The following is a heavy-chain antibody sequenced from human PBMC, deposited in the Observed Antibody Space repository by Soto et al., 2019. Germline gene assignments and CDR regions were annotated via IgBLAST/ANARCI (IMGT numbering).Heavy chain of an antibody. Sequence: GGSLRLSCAASGFTFSSYAMTWVRQAPGKGLEWVSAISGSGGSTYYADSVKGRFTISRDNSENTLYLQMNTLRAEDTAVYYCAKPPGYCSTTSCYQDAFDIWGQGTMVTVSS. CDR2: ISGSGGST. V-gene: IGHV3-23*01. CDR1: GFTFSSYA. CDR3: AKPPGYCSTTSCYQDAFDI. D-gene: IGHD2-2*01. J-gene: IGHJ3*02.